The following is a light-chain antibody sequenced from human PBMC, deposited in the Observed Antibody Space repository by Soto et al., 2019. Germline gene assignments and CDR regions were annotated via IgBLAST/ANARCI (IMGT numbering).Light chain of an antibody. V-gene: IGKV3-11*01. Sequence: DIVLTQSPATLSFSPGDRATISCRASQSVSIFFAWYQQKSGQASRLLIYDASKSATGIPARLSGSGSGTDFNLTISSLEPQDVAVSSCYQRSNWPPSITFGQGTRLEIK. CDR1: QSVSIF. CDR2: DAS. J-gene: IGKJ5*01. CDR3: YQRSNWPPSIT.